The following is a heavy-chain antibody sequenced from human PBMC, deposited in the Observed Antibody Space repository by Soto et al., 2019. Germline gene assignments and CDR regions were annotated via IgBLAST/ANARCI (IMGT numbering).Heavy chain of an antibody. D-gene: IGHD1-26*01. CDR2: ISAYNGNT. Sequence: ASVKVSCKASGYTFTSYGISWVRQAPGQGLEWMGWISAYNGNTNYAQKLQGRVTMTTDTSTSTAYMELRSLRSDDTAVYYCASSRSYFRDYYYCMDVWGKGTTVTVSS. V-gene: IGHV1-18*01. CDR1: GYTFTSYG. J-gene: IGHJ6*03. CDR3: ASSRSYFRDYYYCMDV.